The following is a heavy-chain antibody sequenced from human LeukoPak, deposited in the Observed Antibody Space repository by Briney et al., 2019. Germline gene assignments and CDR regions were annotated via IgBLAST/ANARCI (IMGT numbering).Heavy chain of an antibody. Sequence: PGGSLRLSGAVPGLTFSNHALSWVRQAPGKGLEWVSAISGRDESTYYADSVKGRFTISRDNSKSTLYHQMSSLRAEDTAVYHCAKVTGTTNYWGQGTLVTVSS. V-gene: IGHV3-23*01. D-gene: IGHD1-1*01. CDR1: GLTFSNHA. J-gene: IGHJ4*02. CDR3: AKVTGTTNY. CDR2: ISGRDEST.